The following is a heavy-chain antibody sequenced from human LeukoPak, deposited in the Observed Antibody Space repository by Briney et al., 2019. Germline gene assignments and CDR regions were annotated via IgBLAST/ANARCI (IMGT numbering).Heavy chain of an antibody. V-gene: IGHV4-34*01. J-gene: IGHJ4*02. CDR1: GGSFSGYY. D-gene: IGHD1-26*01. CDR2: INHSGST. Sequence: SETLSLTCAVYGGSFSGYYWSWIRQPPGKGLEWIGEINHSGSTNYNPSLESRVTISVDTSKNQFSLKLSSVTAADTAVYYCVRGNLWELLLEVPAYYFDYRGQGTLVTVSS. CDR3: VRGNLWELLLEVPAYYFDY.